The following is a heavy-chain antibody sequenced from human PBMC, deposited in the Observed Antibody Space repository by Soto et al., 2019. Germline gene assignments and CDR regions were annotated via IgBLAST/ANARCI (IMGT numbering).Heavy chain of an antibody. CDR2: VSSDGSYK. D-gene: IGHD3-10*01. V-gene: IGHV3-30*18. CDR1: GFTFSSYG. J-gene: IGHJ6*02. Sequence: QVQLVESGGGVVQPGRSLRLSCAASGFTFSSYGIHWVRQAPGRGLQWVAFVSSDGSYKYYAESVKGRFTVSRDNSKNTLFLQMNRLRPEDTAIYYCTKAVAVPTLTKVEGHNALDVWGQGTTVTVSS. CDR3: TKAVAVPTLTKVEGHNALDV.